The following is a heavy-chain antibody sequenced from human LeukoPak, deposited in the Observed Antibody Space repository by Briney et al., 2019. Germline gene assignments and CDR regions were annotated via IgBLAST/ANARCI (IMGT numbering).Heavy chain of an antibody. CDR1: GGSISSGGYF. CDR3: AREVSSSSSWTNWFDP. CDR2: IHYSGST. J-gene: IGHJ5*02. Sequence: SQTLSLTCTVSGGSISSGGYFWSWIRQLPGKGPEWIGYIHYSGSTDYNPSLKSRVSISVDTSKNQFSLELTSVTAADTAVYYCAREVSSSSSWTNWFDPWGQGTLVTVS. D-gene: IGHD6-13*01. V-gene: IGHV4-31*03.